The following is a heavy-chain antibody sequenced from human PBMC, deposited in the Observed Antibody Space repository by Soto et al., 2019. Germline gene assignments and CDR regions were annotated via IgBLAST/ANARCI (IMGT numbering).Heavy chain of an antibody. CDR2: SWFDGSIA. D-gene: IGHD3-22*01. J-gene: IGHJ4*02. CDR1: GFKFTDYG. Sequence: QVQLVESGGGVVQPGRSLRLSCVASGFKFTDYGLNWVRQTPGKGLEWVAISWFDGSIAYYAESVKGRFTISRDDSRNTVYLHMNSLRGEDTAMYYCARDGERIDSSGKFDYWGQGTQVTVSS. V-gene: IGHV3-33*01. CDR3: ARDGERIDSSGKFDY.